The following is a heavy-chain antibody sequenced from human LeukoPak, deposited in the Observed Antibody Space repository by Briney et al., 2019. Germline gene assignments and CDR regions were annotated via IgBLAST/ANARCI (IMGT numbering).Heavy chain of an antibody. CDR1: GFTVSSNY. V-gene: IGHV3-53*01. CDR3: ARGLDYDILTGYPPPPYFQH. CDR2: IYSGDST. D-gene: IGHD3-9*01. J-gene: IGHJ1*01. Sequence: GGSLRLSCAASGFTVSSNYMSWVRQAPGKGLEWVSVIYSGDSTYYADSVKGRFTISRDNSKNTLYLQMNSLRAEDTAVYYCARGLDYDILTGYPPPPYFQHWGQGTLVTVSS.